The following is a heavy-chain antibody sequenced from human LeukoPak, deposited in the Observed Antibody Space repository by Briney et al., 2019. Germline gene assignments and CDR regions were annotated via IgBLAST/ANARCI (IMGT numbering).Heavy chain of an antibody. CDR2: IYYSGST. CDR1: NGSISSSSYH. D-gene: IGHD3-10*01. V-gene: IGHV4-39*01. CDR3: ARHWLRGAPKPGYMDV. Sequence: SETLSLTCTVSNGSISSSSYHWGWIRQPPGKGLEWLGRIYYSGSTYYNPSLKSRVTISVDTSKTQFSLKLTSVTAADTAVYYCARHWLRGAPKPGYMDVWGKGTTVTVSS. J-gene: IGHJ6*03.